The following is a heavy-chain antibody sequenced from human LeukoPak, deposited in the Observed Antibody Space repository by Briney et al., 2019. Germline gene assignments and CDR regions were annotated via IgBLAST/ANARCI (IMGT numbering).Heavy chain of an antibody. Sequence: ASVNVSCKASGYTFTSYDINWVRQATGHGLEWMGWMNPNSGNTGYAQKFQGRVTITRNTSISTAYMELSSLRSEDTAVYYCARALAAAGIADWFDPWGQGTLVTVSS. CDR2: MNPNSGNT. V-gene: IGHV1-8*03. CDR1: GYTFTSYD. CDR3: ARALAAAGIADWFDP. D-gene: IGHD6-13*01. J-gene: IGHJ5*02.